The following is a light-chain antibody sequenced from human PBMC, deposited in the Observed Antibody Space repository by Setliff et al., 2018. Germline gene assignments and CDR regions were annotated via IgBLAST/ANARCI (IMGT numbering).Light chain of an antibody. V-gene: IGLV2-14*01. CDR1: SSDVGGYDY. CDR2: EVT. CDR3: LSYTSETTHAL. J-gene: IGLJ2*01. Sequence: QSALTQPAAVSGSPGQSIAISCTGTSSDVGGYDYVSWYQHHPGKAPKLMIFEVTKRPSGVSDRFSGSKSGNTASLTISGLQAEDEADYYCLSYTSETTHALFGGGTKVT.